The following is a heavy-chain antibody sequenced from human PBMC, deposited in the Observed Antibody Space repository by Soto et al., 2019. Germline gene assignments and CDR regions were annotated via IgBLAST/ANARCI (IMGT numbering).Heavy chain of an antibody. CDR3: ARSEGGWYVRAKYYYYAMDV. CDR1: GGTFSTYG. D-gene: IGHD6-19*01. V-gene: IGHV1-69*12. J-gene: IGHJ6*02. CDR2: IIPMSGTA. Sequence: QVQLVQSGAEVKKPGSSVKVSCKASGGTFSTYGISWMRQAPGQGLKWLGGIIPMSGTAVSAQKFQGRVTITADESTSTGYLELSSLRSEDTAVYYCARSEGGWYVRAKYYYYAMDVWGQGTTVTVSS.